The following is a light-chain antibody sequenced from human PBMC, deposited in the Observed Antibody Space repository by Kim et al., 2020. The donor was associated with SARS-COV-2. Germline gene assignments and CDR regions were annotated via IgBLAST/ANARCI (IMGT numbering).Light chain of an antibody. Sequence: QSVKICCTGGSSNSGAGYDVHWYHQVPGTANKLLMYGKTNRPSGVPDRFAGSNSGTSASLAITGLQAEDEADYHCQSYDNSLSAVVFGGVTKLTVL. CDR1: SSNSGAGYD. J-gene: IGLJ2*01. CDR3: QSYDNSLSAVV. V-gene: IGLV1-40*01. CDR2: GKT.